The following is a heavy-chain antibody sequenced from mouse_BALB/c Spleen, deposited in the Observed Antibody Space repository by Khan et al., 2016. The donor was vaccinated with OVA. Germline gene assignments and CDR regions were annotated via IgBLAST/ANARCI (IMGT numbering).Heavy chain of an antibody. CDR3: ARTARIKY. J-gene: IGHJ2*01. V-gene: IGHV3-2*02. Sequence: VQLQESGPGLVKPSQSLSLTCTVTAYSITSGYGWNWIRQFPGNKLECMGYISYSGSTNYNPSLKSRISITRDTSKNQFFLQLNSVTTEDTATYYCARTARIKYWGQGTTLTVSS. D-gene: IGHD1-2*01. CDR2: ISYSGST. CDR1: AYSITSGYG.